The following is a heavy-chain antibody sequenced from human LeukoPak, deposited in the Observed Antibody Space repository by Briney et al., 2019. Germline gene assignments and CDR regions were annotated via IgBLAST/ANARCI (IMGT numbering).Heavy chain of an antibody. J-gene: IGHJ3*02. Sequence: GGSLRLSCAASGFTVSRNYMSWVRQASGKGLEWVSVIYSGGNTYYADSVKGRFTISRDNSKNSLYLQMNSLRAEDTAVYYCAKDLADIVVVVAATPLDAFDIWGQGTMVTVSS. V-gene: IGHV3-66*01. CDR3: AKDLADIVVVVAATPLDAFDI. D-gene: IGHD2-15*01. CDR2: IYSGGNT. CDR1: GFTVSRNY.